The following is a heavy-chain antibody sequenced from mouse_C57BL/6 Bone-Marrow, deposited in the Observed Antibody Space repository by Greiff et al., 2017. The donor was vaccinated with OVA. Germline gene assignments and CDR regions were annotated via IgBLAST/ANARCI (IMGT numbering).Heavy chain of an antibody. Sequence: SGAELVRPGASVTLSCKASGYTFTDYEMHWVKQTPVHGLEWIGAIDPETGGTAYNQKFKGKAILTADKSSSTAYMELRSLTSEDSAVYYWTGELGGYYWYYAMDYWGQGTSVTVSS. CDR2: IDPETGGT. D-gene: IGHD2-3*01. V-gene: IGHV1-15*01. CDR3: TGELGGYYWYYAMDY. CDR1: GYTFTDYE. J-gene: IGHJ4*01.